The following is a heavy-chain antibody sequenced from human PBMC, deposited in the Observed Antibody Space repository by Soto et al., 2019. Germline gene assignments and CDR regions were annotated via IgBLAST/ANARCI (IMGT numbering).Heavy chain of an antibody. D-gene: IGHD6-13*01. CDR1: GFTFDDYA. CDR3: VKDESINWYSGHFRH. V-gene: IGHV3-9*01. J-gene: IGHJ1*01. CDR2: INWNSGSI. Sequence: GGSLRLSCAASGFTFDDYAIHWVRQVPGKGLEWVSGINWNSGSIGYADSVKGRFAISRDNAKNSLHLQMNSLRAEDTAFYYCVKDESINWYSGHFRHWGQGTLVTVS.